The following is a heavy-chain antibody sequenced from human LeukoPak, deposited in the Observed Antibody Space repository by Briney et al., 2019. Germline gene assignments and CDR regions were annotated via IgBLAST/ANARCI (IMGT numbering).Heavy chain of an antibody. Sequence: GGSLRLSCAASGFTFSSYGMHWVRQAPGKGLEWVAFIRYDGSNKYYADSVKGRFTISRDNSKNTLYLQMNSLRAEDTAVYYCAKGLAHYYDSSGYEFDYWGQGTLVTVSS. CDR1: GFTFSSYG. J-gene: IGHJ4*02. CDR3: AKGLAHYYDSSGYEFDY. CDR2: IRYDGSNK. V-gene: IGHV3-30*02. D-gene: IGHD3-22*01.